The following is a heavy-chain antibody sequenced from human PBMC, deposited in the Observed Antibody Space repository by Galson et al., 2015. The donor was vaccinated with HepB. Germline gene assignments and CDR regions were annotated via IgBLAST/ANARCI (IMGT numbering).Heavy chain of an antibody. CDR3: ARDRYLYCTSATCPEHDAFDV. J-gene: IGHJ3*01. CDR1: GFTLSRFA. D-gene: IGHD2-2*01. CDR2: LSLDGDNR. Sequence: SLRLSCAASGFTLSRFAIHWFRQAPGKGLEWVAVLSLDGDNRHYADSVKGRFTIARDNSKNTLYLQMNSLRAEDTAVYFCARDRYLYCTSATCPEHDAFDVWGLGTMVTVSS. V-gene: IGHV3-30*04.